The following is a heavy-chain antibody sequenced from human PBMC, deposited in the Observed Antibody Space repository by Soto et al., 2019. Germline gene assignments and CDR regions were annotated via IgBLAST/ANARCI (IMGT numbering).Heavy chain of an antibody. J-gene: IGHJ4*02. CDR3: TTGLSSLFYLDS. Sequence: EVQLVESGGGLVQPGGSLRLSCVASGFTFSNYWMTWVRQAPGKGLEWVANIKEDGSDKYYVDSVKGRFTISRDNAQNSLFLQMDSLRPEDTALYYCTTGLSSLFYLDSWGQGTLVTVSS. CDR1: GFTFSNYW. D-gene: IGHD6-13*01. V-gene: IGHV3-7*03. CDR2: IKEDGSDK.